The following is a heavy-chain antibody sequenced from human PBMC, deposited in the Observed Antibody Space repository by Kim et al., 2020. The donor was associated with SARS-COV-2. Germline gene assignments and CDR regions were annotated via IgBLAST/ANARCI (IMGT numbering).Heavy chain of an antibody. CDR3: ARGGRVLVYYYGSGSYLGMDV. J-gene: IGHJ6*02. Sequence: SETLSLTCAVYGGSFSGYYWSWIRQPPGKGLEWIGEINHSGSTNYNPSLKSRVTISVDTSKNQFSLKLSSVTAADTAVYYCARGGRVLVYYYGSGSYLGMDVWGQGTTVTVSS. V-gene: IGHV4-34*01. CDR2: INHSGST. D-gene: IGHD3-10*01. CDR1: GGSFSGYY.